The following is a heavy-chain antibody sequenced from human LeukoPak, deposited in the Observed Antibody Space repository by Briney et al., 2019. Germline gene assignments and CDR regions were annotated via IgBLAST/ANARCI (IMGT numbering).Heavy chain of an antibody. CDR2: IYWNDDK. D-gene: IGHD3-22*01. Sequence: SGPTLVKPTQTLTLTCTFSGFSLSTSGVGVGWIPQPPGKALEWLALIYWNDDKRYSPSLNSRLTITKDTSKNQVVLTMTNMDPVDTATYYCAHSPRVTTIVVSTNWFDPWGQETLVTVSS. V-gene: IGHV2-5*01. CDR1: GFSLSTSGVG. J-gene: IGHJ5*02. CDR3: AHSPRVTTIVVSTNWFDP.